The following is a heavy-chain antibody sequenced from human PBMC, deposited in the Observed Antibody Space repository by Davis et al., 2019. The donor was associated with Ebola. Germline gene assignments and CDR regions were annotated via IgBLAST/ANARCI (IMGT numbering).Heavy chain of an antibody. Sequence: ASVKVSCKASGYTFSGYYMHWVRQAPGQGLEWMGRINPNIGGTKYAQQFQGRVTMTWDTSISTAYMELNSLTSDDTAVYYCARPWGLARLDYWGQGTLVSVSS. V-gene: IGHV1-2*06. CDR3: ARPWGLARLDY. CDR2: INPNIGGT. D-gene: IGHD7-27*01. CDR1: GYTFSGYY. J-gene: IGHJ4*02.